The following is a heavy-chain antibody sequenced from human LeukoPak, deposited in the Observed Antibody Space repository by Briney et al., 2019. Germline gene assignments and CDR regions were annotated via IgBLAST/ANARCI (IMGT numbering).Heavy chain of an antibody. D-gene: IGHD3-10*01. CDR3: ARTLRITMVRGVIGD. V-gene: IGHV4-39*01. Sequence: SETLSLTCTVSGGSISSSSYYWGWIRQPPGKGLEWIGSIYYSGGTYYNPSLKSRVTISVDTSKNQFSLKLSSVTAADTAVYYCARTLRITMVRGVIGDWGQGTLVTVSS. CDR1: GGSISSSSYY. J-gene: IGHJ4*02. CDR2: IYYSGGT.